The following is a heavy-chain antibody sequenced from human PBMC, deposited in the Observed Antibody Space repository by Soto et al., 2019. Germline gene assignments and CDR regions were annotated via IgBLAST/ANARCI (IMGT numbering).Heavy chain of an antibody. Sequence: ASVKVSCKASGYTFSSYGISWVRRAPGQGLEWMGWISAYNGNPNYAQKLQGRVTLTTDISTTTAYMELRSLRSDDTAVYYCARVPYYYDTSGYYSWGQGTLVTVSS. CDR1: GYTFSSYG. D-gene: IGHD3-22*01. CDR2: ISAYNGNP. J-gene: IGHJ4*02. V-gene: IGHV1-18*04. CDR3: ARVPYYYDTSGYYS.